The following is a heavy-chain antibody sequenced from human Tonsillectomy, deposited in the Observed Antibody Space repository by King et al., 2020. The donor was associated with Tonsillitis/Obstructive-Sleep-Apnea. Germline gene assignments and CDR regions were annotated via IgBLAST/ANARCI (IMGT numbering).Heavy chain of an antibody. J-gene: IGHJ6*03. V-gene: IGHV3-30*04. CDR2: ISYGGSNK. Sequence: VQLVESGGGVVQPGRSLRLSCAASGFTFSNYPMHWVRQAPGKGLEWVAVISYGGSNKYYADSVKGRFTISRDNSKNTLYLQMDSLRAEDTAVYYCAGLDESVNYHYYYMDVWGKGTAVTVSS. CDR1: GFTFSNYP. D-gene: IGHD3/OR15-3a*01. CDR3: AGLDESVNYHYYYMDV.